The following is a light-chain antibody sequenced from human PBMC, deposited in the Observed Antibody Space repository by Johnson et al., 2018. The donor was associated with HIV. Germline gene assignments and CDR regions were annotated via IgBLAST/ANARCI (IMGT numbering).Light chain of an antibody. J-gene: IGLJ1*01. V-gene: IGLV1-51*02. CDR1: SSNIGNNY. CDR3: GTWDTSLSVYV. CDR2: ENN. Sequence: QSVLTQPPSVSAAPGQKVTIYCSGSSSNIGNNYVSWYQQFPGTAPKLLIYENNKRPSGISDRFSGSKSGTSATLGITGLQTGDEADFYCGTWDTSLSVYVFGTGTKVTVL.